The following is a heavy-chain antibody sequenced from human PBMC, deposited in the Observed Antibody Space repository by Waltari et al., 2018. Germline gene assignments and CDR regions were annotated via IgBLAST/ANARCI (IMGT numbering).Heavy chain of an antibody. CDR1: GFTFSSYA. D-gene: IGHD3-3*02. V-gene: IGHV3-30-3*01. Sequence: QVQLVESGGGAVQHGRSLRLSCAVSGFTFSSYAFHWVRQAPGKGLEWVAVISYDGSKKYYADFVKGRFTISRDNSKNTAYMQMESLRDEDTAIYYCARDDHFWSGHPHYMDVWGKGTTVIVSS. CDR2: ISYDGSKK. CDR3: ARDDHFWSGHPHYMDV. J-gene: IGHJ6*03.